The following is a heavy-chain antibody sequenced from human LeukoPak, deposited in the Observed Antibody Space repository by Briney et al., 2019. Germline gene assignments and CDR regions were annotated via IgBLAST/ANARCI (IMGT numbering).Heavy chain of an antibody. D-gene: IGHD2-2*02. CDR2: IYYSGST. CDR3: ARGVRAAIPY. J-gene: IGHJ4*02. Sequence: SETLSLTCTVSGGSISSSSYYWGWIRQPPGKGLEWIGSIYYSGSTYYNPSLKSRVTISVDTSKNQFSLKLSSVTAADTGVYYCARGVRAAIPYWGQGTLVTVSS. CDR1: GGSISSSSYY. V-gene: IGHV4-39*07.